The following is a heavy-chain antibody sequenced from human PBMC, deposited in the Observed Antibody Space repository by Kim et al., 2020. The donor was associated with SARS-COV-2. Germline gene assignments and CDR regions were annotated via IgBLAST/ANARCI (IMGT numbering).Heavy chain of an antibody. V-gene: IGHV3-30*04. J-gene: IGHJ4*02. CDR2: ISYDGSNK. CDR3: ARSSIAVAGAGFDY. D-gene: IGHD6-19*01. Sequence: GGSLRLSCAASGFTFSSYAMHWVRQAPGKGLEWVAVISYDGSNKYYVDSVKGRFTISRDNSKNTLYLQMNSLRAEDTAVYYCARSSIAVAGAGFDYWGQGTLVTVSS. CDR1: GFTFSSYA.